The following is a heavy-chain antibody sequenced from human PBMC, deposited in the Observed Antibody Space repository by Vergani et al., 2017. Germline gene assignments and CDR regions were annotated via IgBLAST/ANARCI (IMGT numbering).Heavy chain of an antibody. Sequence: QVQLVQSGAEVKKPGSSVKVSCKASGGTFSSYTISWVRQAPGQGLEWMGRIIPILGIANYAQKFQGRVTITADKSTSTAYMELSSLRSEDTAVYYCARDRREVGAPYYFDYWGQGTLVTVSS. CDR1: GGTFSSYT. D-gene: IGHD1-26*01. CDR3: ARDRREVGAPYYFDY. V-gene: IGHV1-69*08. J-gene: IGHJ4*02. CDR2: IIPILGIA.